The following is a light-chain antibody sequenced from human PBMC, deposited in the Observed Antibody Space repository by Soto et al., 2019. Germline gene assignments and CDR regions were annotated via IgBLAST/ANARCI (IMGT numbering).Light chain of an antibody. Sequence: DIQMTQSPSTLSASVGDSVTITCRASQKISTYLSWFKQRPGRAPDLLIFAASILHSGVPSRFRGSGSATHFTLTITGLQPEDFPTYYCQQTDSSPYTFGQGTKLEI. V-gene: IGKV1-39*01. J-gene: IGKJ2*01. CDR2: AAS. CDR1: QKISTY. CDR3: QQTDSSPYT.